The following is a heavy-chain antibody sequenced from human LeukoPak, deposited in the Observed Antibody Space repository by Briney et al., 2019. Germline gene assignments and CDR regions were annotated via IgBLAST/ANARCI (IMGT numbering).Heavy chain of an antibody. CDR3: ARQFSYYYYYMDV. Sequence: PSETLSLTCSVSGGSISNYYWSWIRQPAGKGLEWIGRFYNSGSTNCNPSLKSRVTISVDTSKNQFSLKLSSVTAADTAVYYCARQFSYYYYYMDVWGKGTTVTVSS. J-gene: IGHJ6*03. D-gene: IGHD3-3*01. CDR1: GGSISNYY. V-gene: IGHV4-4*07. CDR2: FYNSGST.